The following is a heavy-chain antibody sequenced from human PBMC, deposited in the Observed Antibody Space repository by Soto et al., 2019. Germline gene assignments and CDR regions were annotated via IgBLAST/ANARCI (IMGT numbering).Heavy chain of an antibody. V-gene: IGHV1-46*01. Sequence: ASVKVSCKASGYTFTIYYMHWVRQAPGRGLEWMGIINPSGGSTSYAQKFQGRVTMTRDTSTSTVYMELSSLRAEDTAVYYCAKRPRYEYCSGGSCYSESGYWFDPCGQGTLVTVSS. CDR1: GYTFTIYY. CDR3: AKRPRYEYCSGGSCYSESGYWFDP. CDR2: INPSGGST. J-gene: IGHJ5*02. D-gene: IGHD2-15*01.